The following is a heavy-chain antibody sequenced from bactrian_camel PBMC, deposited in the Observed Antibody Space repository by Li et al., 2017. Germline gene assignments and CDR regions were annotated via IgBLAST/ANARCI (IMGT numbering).Heavy chain of an antibody. Sequence: QLVESGGGSVQAGGSLRLSCAASTSTIYCMAWFRQAPGKEREGVATIRIDGQTGYADSVKGRFTISKDNNKNTLYLQMNSLKPEDTAMYYCASRYRECSIVTYTENDYWGQGTQVTVS. CDR2: IRIDGQT. D-gene: IGHD1*01. CDR3: ASRYRECSIVTYTENDY. V-gene: IGHV3S57*01. J-gene: IGHJ4*01. CDR1: TSTIYC.